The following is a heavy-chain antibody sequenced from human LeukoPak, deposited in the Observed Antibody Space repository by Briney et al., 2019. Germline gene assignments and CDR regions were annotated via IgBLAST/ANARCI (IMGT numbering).Heavy chain of an antibody. Sequence: ASVKVSCKASGSTFTGAYMHWVRQAPGQGLEWMGWINPNSGETRYEQKFQGRVTMTRDTSIDTAHMELGSLTSDDTAVYYCARVLFNSGYNSWGQGTLVTVSS. J-gene: IGHJ4*02. V-gene: IGHV1-2*02. CDR1: GSTFTGAY. D-gene: IGHD3-9*01. CDR3: ARVLFNSGYNS. CDR2: INPNSGET.